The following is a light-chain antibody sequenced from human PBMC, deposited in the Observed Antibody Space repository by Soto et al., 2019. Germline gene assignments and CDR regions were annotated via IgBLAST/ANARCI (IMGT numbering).Light chain of an antibody. Sequence: EIVMTQSPATLSVSPGGSATLSCRASQHVSSNLAWYRQNPGQAPTLLIYRASTRATGIPARFSGSGSGTDFPLTISSLQSEDFAVYYCQQYNNWPYTFGQGSKLEIK. CDR1: QHVSSN. V-gene: IGKV3-15*01. CDR3: QQYNNWPYT. CDR2: RAS. J-gene: IGKJ2*01.